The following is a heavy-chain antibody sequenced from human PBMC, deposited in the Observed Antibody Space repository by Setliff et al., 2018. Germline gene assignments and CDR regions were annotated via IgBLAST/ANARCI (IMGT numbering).Heavy chain of an antibody. CDR1: EFTFNKYW. CDR3: ARDPPGMNAFDI. D-gene: IGHD6-13*01. Sequence: LRLSCAASEFTFNKYWMTWVRQAPGKGLEWVANIDPDGIGKYYIDSVEGRFTISRDNAKNLLFLQMRGLRAGDTALYYCARDPPGMNAFDIWGHGTMVTVS. CDR2: IDPDGIGK. J-gene: IGHJ3*02. V-gene: IGHV3-7*01.